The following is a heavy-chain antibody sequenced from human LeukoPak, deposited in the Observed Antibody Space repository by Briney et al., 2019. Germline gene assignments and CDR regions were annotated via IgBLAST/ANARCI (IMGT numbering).Heavy chain of an antibody. J-gene: IGHJ4*02. D-gene: IGHD3/OR15-3a*01. CDR3: ARDRDWSFDY. V-gene: IGHV3-7*05. Sequence: QPGGSPRLSCADSGITFSGNWMSWVRQAPGKGLEWVAHIKPDGSEKYYVDSVRGRFTISRDNAENSLYLEMNSLRAEDTAVYYCARDRDWSFDYWGQGTLVTVSS. CDR2: IKPDGSEK. CDR1: GITFSGNW.